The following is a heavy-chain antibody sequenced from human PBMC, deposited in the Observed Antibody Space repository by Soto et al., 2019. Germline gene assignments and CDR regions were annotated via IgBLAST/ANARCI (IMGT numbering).Heavy chain of an antibody. CDR1: GYTFTGYY. CDR2: INPNSGGT. J-gene: IGHJ6*03. Sequence: ASVKVSCKASGYTFTGYYMHWVRQAPGQGLEWMGWINPNSGGTNYAQKFQGWVTMTRDTSISTAYMELSRLRSDDTAVYYCARSRGYEAYYYYMDVWGKGTTVTVSS. CDR3: ARSRGYEAYYYYMDV. D-gene: IGHD5-12*01. V-gene: IGHV1-2*04.